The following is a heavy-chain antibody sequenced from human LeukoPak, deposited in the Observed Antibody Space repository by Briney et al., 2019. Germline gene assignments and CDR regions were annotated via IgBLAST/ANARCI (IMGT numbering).Heavy chain of an antibody. CDR3: AREVGA. V-gene: IGHV3-66*01. D-gene: IGHD1-26*01. J-gene: IGHJ5*02. CDR2: TYVSGNT. Sequence: GGSLRLSCTVSGIDVSSNYISWVRQAPGKGLEWVSVTYVSGNTYYADSVKGRFIVSRDNSKNTLYLEMNSLRVEVTGVYYCAREVGAWGQGTLVTVSS. CDR1: GIDVSSNY.